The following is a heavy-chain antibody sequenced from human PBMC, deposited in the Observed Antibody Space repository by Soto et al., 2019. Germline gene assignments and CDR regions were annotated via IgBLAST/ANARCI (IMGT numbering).Heavy chain of an antibody. CDR2: INPSGGST. J-gene: IGHJ4*02. Sequence: ASVKVSCKASGYTFTSYYMHWVRQAPGQGLEWMGIINPSGGSTSYAQKFQGRVAMTRDTSTSTVYMELSSLRSEDTAVYYCARVTITYYFDYWGQGTLVTVSS. D-gene: IGHD3-16*01. CDR1: GYTFTSYY. V-gene: IGHV1-46*01. CDR3: ARVTITYYFDY.